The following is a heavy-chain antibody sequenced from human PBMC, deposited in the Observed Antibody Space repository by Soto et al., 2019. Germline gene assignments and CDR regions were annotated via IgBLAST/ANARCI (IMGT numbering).Heavy chain of an antibody. Sequence: QVQLQESGPGLVKPSETLSLTCTVSGGSISRYYWSWIRQPPGKGLEWIGYMYNTGSTVYNPPFKXRXTXSXXTPKNQFSLKLNSVTAADTAVYYCARDLWGYCGTDCYPLDVWGQGTTVTVSS. V-gene: IGHV4-59*01. J-gene: IGHJ6*02. CDR3: ARDLWGYCGTDCYPLDV. D-gene: IGHD2-21*02. CDR2: MYNTGST. CDR1: GGSISRYY.